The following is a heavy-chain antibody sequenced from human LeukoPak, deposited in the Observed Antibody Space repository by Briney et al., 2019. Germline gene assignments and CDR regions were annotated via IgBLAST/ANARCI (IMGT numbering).Heavy chain of an antibody. CDR1: GFTFSSYS. D-gene: IGHD6-13*01. CDR3: ARDRVSSSWYFDY. Sequence: PGGSLRLSCAASGFTFSSYSMNWVRQAPGKGLEWVSSISSSSSYIYYADSVKGRFTISRDNAKNSLYLQMNSLRAEDTAVYYCARDRVSSSWYFDYWGQGTLVTVSS. J-gene: IGHJ4*02. V-gene: IGHV3-21*01. CDR2: ISSSSSYI.